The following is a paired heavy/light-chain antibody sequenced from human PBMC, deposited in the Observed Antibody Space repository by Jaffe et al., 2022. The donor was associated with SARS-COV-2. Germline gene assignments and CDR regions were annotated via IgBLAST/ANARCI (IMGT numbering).Light chain of an antibody. CDR3: QQRNDGYT. CDR2: DAS. Sequence: TVLTQSPATLSLSPGERATLSCRASQSVSSYLAWYQQKRGQAPRLLIYDASNRATGIPARFSGSGSGTDFTLTISSLEPEDFAVYYCQQRNDGYTFGQGTKLEIK. V-gene: IGKV3-11*01. J-gene: IGKJ2*01. CDR1: QSVSSY.
Heavy chain of an antibody. V-gene: IGHV3-30*04. Sequence: QVQLVESGGGVVQPGRSLRLSCAASGLTFSSFAMQWVRQAPGKGLEWVAVISFDGTNINYADSVKGRFIISRDNSKNTLFLQMNSLRPDDTAVYYCARDYDIAAAGRGYFDYWGQGTLVTVS. CDR3: ARDYDIAAAGRGYFDY. CDR1: GLTFSSFA. CDR2: ISFDGTNI. D-gene: IGHD6-13*01. J-gene: IGHJ4*02.